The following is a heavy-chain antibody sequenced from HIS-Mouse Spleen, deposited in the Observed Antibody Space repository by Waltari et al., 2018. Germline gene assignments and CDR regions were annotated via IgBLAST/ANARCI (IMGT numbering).Heavy chain of an antibody. Sequence: QLQLQESGPGLVKPSETLPLPSTVPVGSTSSISYSWAGTRNPQGKGVGWIGSIFYSGSTYSNPSLKSRVTISVDTSKNQFSLKLSSVTAADTAVYYCAREIPYSSSWYDWYFDLWGRGTLVTVSS. CDR2: IFYSGST. D-gene: IGHD6-13*01. J-gene: IGHJ2*01. CDR3: AREIPYSSSWYDWYFDL. CDR1: VGSTSSISYS. V-gene: IGHV4-39*07.